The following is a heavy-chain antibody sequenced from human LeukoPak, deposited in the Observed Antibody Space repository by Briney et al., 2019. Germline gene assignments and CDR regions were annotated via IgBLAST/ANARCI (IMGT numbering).Heavy chain of an antibody. D-gene: IGHD3-22*01. CDR3: ARDRGFYDTSPPD. CDR2: ISGSGGST. CDR1: GFTFSSYA. J-gene: IGHJ4*02. Sequence: QSGGSLRLSCAASGFTFSSYAMSWVRQAPGKGLEWVSAISGSGGSTYYADSVKGRFTISRDNSKNTLYLQMSSLRAEDTAVYYCARDRGFYDTSPPDWGQGTLVTVSS. V-gene: IGHV3-23*01.